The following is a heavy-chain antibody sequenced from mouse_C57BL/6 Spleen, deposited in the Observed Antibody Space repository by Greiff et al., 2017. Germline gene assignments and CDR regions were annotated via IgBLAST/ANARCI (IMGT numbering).Heavy chain of an antibody. J-gene: IGHJ4*01. CDR3: ARGGLYAMDY. CDR1: GFNIKNTY. CDR2: IDPANGNT. V-gene: IGHV14-3*01. Sequence: EVQLQQSVAELVRPGASVKLSCTASGFNIKNTYMPWVQQRPEQGLEWIGRIDPANGNTKYAPKFQGKAPMTADTSSNTAYMQLSSLTTEDTAIYYCARGGLYAMDYWGQGTSVTVSS. D-gene: IGHD1-1*02.